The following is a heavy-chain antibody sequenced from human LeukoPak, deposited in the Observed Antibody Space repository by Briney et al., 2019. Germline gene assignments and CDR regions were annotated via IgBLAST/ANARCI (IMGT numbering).Heavy chain of an antibody. CDR1: GFTCSSYW. CDR2: INSDGSST. D-gene: IGHD3-10*01. Sequence: GGSPRLSCAASGFTCSSYWMHWVRQAPGKGLVWVSRINSDGSSTSYADSVKGRFTISRDNAKNTLYLQMNSLRAEDTAVYYCATHRFGELLYYWGQGTLVTVSS. J-gene: IGHJ4*02. CDR3: ATHRFGELLYY. V-gene: IGHV3-74*01.